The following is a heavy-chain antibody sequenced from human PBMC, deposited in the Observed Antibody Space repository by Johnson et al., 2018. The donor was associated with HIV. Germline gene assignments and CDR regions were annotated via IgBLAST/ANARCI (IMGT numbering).Heavy chain of an antibody. CDR3: AKDLGGSYRAFDI. D-gene: IGHD3-16*02. J-gene: IGHJ3*02. CDR1: GFTFDDYG. Sequence: VQLVESGGGVVRPGGSLRLSCAASGFTFDDYGMSWVRQAPGKGLEWVSAIGTAGDTYYPGSVKGRFTISRDNSKNTLYLQMNSLRAEDTAVYYCAKDLGGSYRAFDIWGQGTMVTVSS. CDR2: IGTAGDT. V-gene: IGHV3-23*04.